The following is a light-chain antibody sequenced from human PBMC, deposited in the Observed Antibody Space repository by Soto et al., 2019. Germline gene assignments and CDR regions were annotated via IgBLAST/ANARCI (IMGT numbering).Light chain of an antibody. CDR2: RDT. CDR3: QSYDSSLSGVV. V-gene: IGLV1-40*01. J-gene: IGLJ2*01. Sequence: QAVLTQPPSVSGAPGQRVTISCTGSSSNIGAGYAVHWYQQLPGTAPKLLIYRDTNRPSGVPDRFSGSKSGTSASLAITGLQADDEADYYCQSYDSSLSGVVFGGGTKLTVL. CDR1: SSNIGAGYA.